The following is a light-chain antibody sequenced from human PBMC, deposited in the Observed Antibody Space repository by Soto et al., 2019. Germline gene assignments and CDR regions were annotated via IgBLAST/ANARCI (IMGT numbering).Light chain of an antibody. Sequence: EIVLTQSPATLSLSPGERATLSCRDSPSVTNYLAWYQQKPGQPPRLLXYGAFNRAAGIPARFSGSGSGTDLTLTISSLEPEDSAVYYCQQRNIWPPVTFGQGTRLEIK. J-gene: IGKJ5*01. CDR1: PSVTNY. V-gene: IGKV3-11*01. CDR2: GAF. CDR3: QQRNIWPPVT.